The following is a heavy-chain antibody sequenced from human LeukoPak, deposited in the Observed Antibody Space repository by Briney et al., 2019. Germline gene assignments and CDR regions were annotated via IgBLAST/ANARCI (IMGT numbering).Heavy chain of an antibody. J-gene: IGHJ4*02. V-gene: IGHV1-58*01. D-gene: IGHD6-19*01. CDR2: IVVGSGNT. CDR3: AREGRVAGTGDY. CDR1: GFTFTSSA. Sequence: SVKVSCKASGFTFTSSAVQWVRQARGQRLEWIGWIVVGSGNTNYAQKFQERVTITRDMSTSTAYMELSSLRSEDTAVYYCAREGRVAGTGDYWGQGTLVTVSS.